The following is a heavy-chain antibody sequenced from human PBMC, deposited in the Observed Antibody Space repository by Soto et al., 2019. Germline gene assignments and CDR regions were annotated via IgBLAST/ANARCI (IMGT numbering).Heavy chain of an antibody. CDR1: EFTFSRYW. Sequence: SGGSLRLSCAASEFTFSRYWMDWVRQAPRKGLEWVATIKHDGSEKYYVDSVKGRFIISRDNAKNSVFLQMNGLRVEDTAVYFCARAMGTDGWSNHPFDIWGQGTMVTVSS. D-gene: IGHD6-19*01. V-gene: IGHV3-7*04. CDR3: ARAMGTDGWSNHPFDI. J-gene: IGHJ3*02. CDR2: IKHDGSEK.